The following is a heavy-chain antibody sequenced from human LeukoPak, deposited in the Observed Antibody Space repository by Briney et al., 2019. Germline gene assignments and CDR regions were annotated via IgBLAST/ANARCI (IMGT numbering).Heavy chain of an antibody. CDR1: GFTFSSYG. Sequence: GGSLRLSCAASGFTFSSYGMHWVRQAPGKGLEWVAVISYDGSNKYYADSVKGRFTISRDNSKNTLYLQMNSLRAGDTAVYYCAKPYTGIVGGDYWGQGTLVTVSS. CDR3: AKPYTGIVGGDY. D-gene: IGHD1-26*01. J-gene: IGHJ4*02. V-gene: IGHV3-30*18. CDR2: ISYDGSNK.